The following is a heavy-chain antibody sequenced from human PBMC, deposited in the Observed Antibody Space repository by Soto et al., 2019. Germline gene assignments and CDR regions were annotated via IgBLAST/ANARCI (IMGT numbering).Heavy chain of an antibody. D-gene: IGHD3-22*01. CDR3: ARGRSDRNYYDSSGYLDAFAI. J-gene: IGHJ3*02. V-gene: IGHV1-46*01. CDR2: INPSGGST. CDR1: GYTFTSYY. Sequence: ASVKVSCKASGYTFTSYYMHWVRQAPGRGLEWMGIINPSGGSTSYAQKFQGRVTMTRDTSTSTVYMELSSLRSEDTAVYYCARGRSDRNYYDSSGYLDAFAIWGQGTMVTVSS.